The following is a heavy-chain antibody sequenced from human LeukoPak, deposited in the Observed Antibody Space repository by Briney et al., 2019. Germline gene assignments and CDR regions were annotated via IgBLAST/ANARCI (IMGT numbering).Heavy chain of an antibody. CDR1: GGSISSTNW. Sequence: SETLSLTCAVSGGSISSTNWWSWVRQPPGKGLEWIGSIYYSGSTYYNPSLKSRVTISVDTSKNQFSLKLSSVTAADTAVYYCARDNSGRGVGAPTRAFDIWGQGTMVTVSS. CDR3: ARDNSGRGVGAPTRAFDI. D-gene: IGHD1-26*01. V-gene: IGHV4-4*02. CDR2: IYYSGST. J-gene: IGHJ3*02.